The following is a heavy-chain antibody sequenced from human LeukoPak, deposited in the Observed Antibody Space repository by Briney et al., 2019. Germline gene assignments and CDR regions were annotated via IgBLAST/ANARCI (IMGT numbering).Heavy chain of an antibody. Sequence: SVKVSCKASGGTFSSYAINWVRQAPGQGLEWMGRIIPIFGITKYAQKFQGRVTITADKSTSTVYMELSSLRSEDPAVYYCARDREEMPTQWEAFDFWGQGTMVTVSS. V-gene: IGHV1-69*04. CDR1: GGTFSSYA. D-gene: IGHD5-24*01. CDR3: ARDREEMPTQWEAFDF. CDR2: IIPIFGIT. J-gene: IGHJ3*01.